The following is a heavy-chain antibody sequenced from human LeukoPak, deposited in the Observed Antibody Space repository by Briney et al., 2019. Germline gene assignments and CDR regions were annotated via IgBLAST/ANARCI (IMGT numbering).Heavy chain of an antibody. CDR1: GASFSGYY. V-gene: IGHV4-34*01. CDR3: ARATLTGDTYYYYGMDV. D-gene: IGHD7-27*01. J-gene: IGHJ6*02. CDR2: IYHIGST. Sequence: SETLSLTCAVFGASFSGYYWSWIRQPPGKGLEWIGEIYHIGSTNYNPSLKSRVTISVDTSKKWFSLKLSSVTAADTAVYYCARATLTGDTYYYYGMDVWGQGTTVTVSS.